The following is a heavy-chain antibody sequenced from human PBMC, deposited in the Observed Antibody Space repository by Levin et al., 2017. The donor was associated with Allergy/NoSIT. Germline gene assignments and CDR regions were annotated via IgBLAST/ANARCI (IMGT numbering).Heavy chain of an antibody. D-gene: IGHD2-2*01. J-gene: IGHJ6*02. V-gene: IGHV3-30-3*01. CDR1: GFTFSSYA. CDR2: ISYDGSNK. Sequence: SCAASGFTFSSYAMHWVRQAPGKGLEWVAVISYDGSNKYYADSVKGRFTISRDNSKNTLYLQMNSLRAEDTAVYYCAREELRCSSTSCYGYYDYGMDVWGQGTTVTVSS. CDR3: AREELRCSSTSCYGYYDYGMDV.